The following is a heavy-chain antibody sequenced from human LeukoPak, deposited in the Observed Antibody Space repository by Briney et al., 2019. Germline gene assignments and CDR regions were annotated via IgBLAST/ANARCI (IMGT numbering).Heavy chain of an antibody. CDR3: ARDLSPTMIVATARLQH. Sequence: GASVKVSCKAPGYTFTGYYMHWVRQAPGQGLEWMGRINPNSGGTNYAQKFQGRVTMTRDTSISTAYMELSRLRSDDTAVYYCARDLSPTMIVATARLQHWGQGTLVTVSS. CDR1: GYTFTGYY. CDR2: INPNSGGT. D-gene: IGHD3-22*01. V-gene: IGHV1-2*06. J-gene: IGHJ1*01.